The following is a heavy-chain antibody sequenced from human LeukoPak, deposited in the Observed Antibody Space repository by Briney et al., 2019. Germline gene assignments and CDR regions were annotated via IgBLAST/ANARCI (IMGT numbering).Heavy chain of an antibody. CDR1: GGSISSYY. CDR2: IYYSGST. D-gene: IGHD3-22*01. Sequence: PSETLSLTCSVSGGSISSYYWSWIRQPPGKGLEWIGYIYYSGSTNYNPSLKSRVTISVDTSKNQFSLKLSSVTAADMAVYYCAKAVVASTTRLGPFDTWGQGTMVTVSS. J-gene: IGHJ3*02. CDR3: AKAVVASTTRLGPFDT. V-gene: IGHV4-59*08.